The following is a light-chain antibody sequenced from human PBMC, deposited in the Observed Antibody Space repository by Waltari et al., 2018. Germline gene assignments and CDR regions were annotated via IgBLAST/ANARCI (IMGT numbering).Light chain of an antibody. V-gene: IGKV1-5*03. Sequence: DIQMTQSPSTLSASVGDRVTITCRASQSISNWLAWYQQKPGTPPKLLIYKASSLESGVPSRFSGSGSGTEFTLTISSLQPDVFATYYCQQYNFYSPLTFGGGTKMEIK. J-gene: IGKJ4*01. CDR1: QSISNW. CDR3: QQYNFYSPLT. CDR2: KAS.